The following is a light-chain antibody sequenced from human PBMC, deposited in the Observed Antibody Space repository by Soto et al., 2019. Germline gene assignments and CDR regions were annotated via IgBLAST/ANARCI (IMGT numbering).Light chain of an antibody. CDR3: AAWDDSLSVV. CDR1: SSNIGSNY. CDR2: RNN. J-gene: IGLJ2*01. V-gene: IGLV1-47*01. Sequence: QLVLTQPPSASGTPGQRVSISCSGSSSNIGSNYVYCYQQLPGTAPKLLIYRNNQRPSGVPDRFSGSKSGTSASLAISGLRSEDEADYYCAAWDDSLSVVFGGGTKLTVL.